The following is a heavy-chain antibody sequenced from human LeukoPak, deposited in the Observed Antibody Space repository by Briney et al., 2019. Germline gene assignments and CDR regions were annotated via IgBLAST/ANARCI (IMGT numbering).Heavy chain of an antibody. D-gene: IGHD6-13*01. Sequence: SETLSLTCTVSGGSISSYYWSWIRQPPGKGLEWIGYIYYSGTTNYNPSLKSRVTISVDTSKNQFSLKLSSVTAADTAVYYCARGVYIAAAQNGYWGQGTLVTVSS. J-gene: IGHJ4*02. CDR1: GGSISSYY. V-gene: IGHV4-59*01. CDR3: ARGVYIAAAQNGY. CDR2: IYYSGTT.